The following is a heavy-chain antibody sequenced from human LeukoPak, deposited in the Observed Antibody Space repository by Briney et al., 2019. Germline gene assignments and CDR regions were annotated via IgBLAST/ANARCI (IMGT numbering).Heavy chain of an antibody. CDR2: INHSGST. D-gene: IGHD6-19*01. CDR3: ARQGVIAVAGLPFDY. J-gene: IGHJ4*02. V-gene: IGHV4-34*01. Sequence: SETLSPTCAVYGGSFSGCYWSWIRQPPGKGLEWIGEINHSGSTNYNPSLKSRVTISVDTSKNQFSLKLSSVTAADTAVYYCARQGVIAVAGLPFDYWGQGTLVTVSS. CDR1: GGSFSGCY.